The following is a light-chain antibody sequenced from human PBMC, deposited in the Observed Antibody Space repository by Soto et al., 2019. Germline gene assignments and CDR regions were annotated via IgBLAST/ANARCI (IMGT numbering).Light chain of an antibody. CDR2: GAS. V-gene: IGKV3-15*01. CDR3: KQYSNWPQYT. J-gene: IGKJ2*01. Sequence: EIVMTQSPAILSVSPGERATLSCRTSQSIGSHLAWYQQKPGQAPSLLIYGASTRATGVPARFSGSGSGTEFTLTISSLQSEDFAVYYCKQYSNWPQYTFGQGTKLEIK. CDR1: QSIGSH.